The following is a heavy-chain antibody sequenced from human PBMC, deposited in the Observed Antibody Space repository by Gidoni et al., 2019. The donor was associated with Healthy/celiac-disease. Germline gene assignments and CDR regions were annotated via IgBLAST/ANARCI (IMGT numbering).Heavy chain of an antibody. CDR2: IRSKANSYAT. D-gene: IGHD1-26*01. CDR1: GFTFSGSA. Sequence: EVQLVESGGGLVQPGGSLNLSCAASGFTFSGSAMPWVRQASGKGLEWVGRIRSKANSYATAYAASVKGRFTISRDDSKNTAYLQMNSLKTEDTAVYYCTSRIVGATTAYYYYGMDVWGQGTTVTVSS. J-gene: IGHJ6*02. CDR3: TSRIVGATTAYYYYGMDV. V-gene: IGHV3-73*02.